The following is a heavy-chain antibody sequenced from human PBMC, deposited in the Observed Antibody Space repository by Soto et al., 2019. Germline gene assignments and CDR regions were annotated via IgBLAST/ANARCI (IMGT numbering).Heavy chain of an antibody. CDR2: ISGSARST. Sequence: EVQLLESGGGLVQPGGSLRLSCAASGFTFSSYAMSWVRRAPGKGLEWVSAISGSARSTKYADSVKGRFTISRDNSKNSLFVQMSSLRAEDTAVYYCAKDVHYVIVAGIENLHHWAQGTLVTVSS. V-gene: IGHV3-23*01. D-gene: IGHD3-9*01. CDR1: GFTFSSYA. J-gene: IGHJ1*01. CDR3: AKDVHYVIVAGIENLHH.